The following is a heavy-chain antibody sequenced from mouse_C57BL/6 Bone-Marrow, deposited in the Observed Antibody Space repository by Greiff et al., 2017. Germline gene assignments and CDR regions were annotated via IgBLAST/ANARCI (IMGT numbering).Heavy chain of an antibody. J-gene: IGHJ1*03. CDR2: IYPGSGST. Sequence: QVQLQQPGAELVKPGASVKMSCKASGYTFTGYCITWVKQRPGQGLEWIGDIYPGSGSTNYNEKFKSKATLTVDTSSSTAYMQLSSLTYEDSAVYYGASSGSNYGWYFDVWGTGTTVTVSS. D-gene: IGHD2-5*01. CDR3: ASSGSNYGWYFDV. CDR1: GYTFTGYC. V-gene: IGHV1-55*01.